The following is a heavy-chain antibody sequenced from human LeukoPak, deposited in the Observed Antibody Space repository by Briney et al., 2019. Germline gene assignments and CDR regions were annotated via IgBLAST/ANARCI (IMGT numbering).Heavy chain of an antibody. D-gene: IGHD2-15*01. CDR2: IYNDGSST. J-gene: IGHJ6*03. CDR1: GFTFSSYL. CDR3: VRDYRYYIDV. Sequence: GGSLRLSCVASGFTFSSYLMQWVRQTPGKGLVPVSYIYNDGSSTSYADSVKGRFTISRDNAKNTLYLQMNSLRAEDTAIYYCVRDYRYYIDVWGKGTTVIVSS. V-gene: IGHV3-74*01.